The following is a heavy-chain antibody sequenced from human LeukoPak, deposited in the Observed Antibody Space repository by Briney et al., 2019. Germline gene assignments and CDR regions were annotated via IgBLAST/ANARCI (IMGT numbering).Heavy chain of an antibody. D-gene: IGHD3-22*01. CDR2: IYYSGRT. CDR3: ARQKIEVFNWFDL. V-gene: IGHV4-39*07. J-gene: IGHJ5*02. Sequence: SETLSLTCTVSGVSISTSSYYWGWIRQPPGKGLDWIGNIYYSGRTYYSPSLKSRVTISVDTSKNQFSLKLSSVTAADTAVYYCARQKIEVFNWFDLWGQGTLVTVSS. CDR1: GVSISTSSYY.